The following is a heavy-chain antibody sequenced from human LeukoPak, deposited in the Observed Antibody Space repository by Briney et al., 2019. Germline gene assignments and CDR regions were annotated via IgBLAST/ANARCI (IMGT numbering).Heavy chain of an antibody. CDR2: IWYDGSNK. D-gene: IGHD2-2*01. Sequence: GGSLRLSCAASGFTFSSYGMHWVRQAPGKGLEWVAVIWYDGSNKYYADSVKGRFTISRDNSKNTLYLQMNSLRAEDTAVYYCARGPLGYCSSTSCYNWFDPWGQGTLVTVSS. CDR1: GFTFSSYG. J-gene: IGHJ5*02. CDR3: ARGPLGYCSSTSCYNWFDP. V-gene: IGHV3-33*01.